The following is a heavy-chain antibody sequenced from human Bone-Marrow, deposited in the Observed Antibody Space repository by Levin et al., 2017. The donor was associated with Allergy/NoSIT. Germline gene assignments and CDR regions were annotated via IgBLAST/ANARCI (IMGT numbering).Heavy chain of an antibody. CDR2: IYYSGST. Sequence: SETLSLTCTVSGGSISSSSYYWGWIRQPPGKGLEWIGSIYYSGSTYYNPSLKSRVTISVDTSKNQFSLKLSSVTAADTAVYYCARSRASSGWYAAYEGNDAFDTWGQGTMVTVSS. J-gene: IGHJ3*02. CDR1: GGSISSSSYY. CDR3: ARSRASSGWYAAYEGNDAFDT. D-gene: IGHD6-19*01. V-gene: IGHV4-39*01.